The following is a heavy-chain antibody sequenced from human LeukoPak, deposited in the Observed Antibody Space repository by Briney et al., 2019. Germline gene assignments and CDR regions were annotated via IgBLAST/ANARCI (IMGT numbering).Heavy chain of an antibody. Sequence: PGGSLRLSCAASGFSLRSSEMNWVRQAPGKGPEWVSSICDSGASTYYADSVKGRFTISRDNSKNTLYLQMNSLRAEDTAVYYCAKVIDSYGQGDIWGQGTMVTVSS. CDR3: AKVIDSYGQGDI. CDR2: ICDSGAST. CDR1: GFSLRSSE. V-gene: IGHV3-23*01. D-gene: IGHD5-18*01. J-gene: IGHJ3*02.